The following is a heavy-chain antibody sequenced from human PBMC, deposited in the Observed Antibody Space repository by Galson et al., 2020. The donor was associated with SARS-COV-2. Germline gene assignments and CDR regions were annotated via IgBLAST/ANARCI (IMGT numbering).Heavy chain of an antibody. J-gene: IGHJ4*02. Sequence: TYNTDSVKGRFTISRDNSKNTLYLQMNSLRAEDTAVYYCARQGQIFDYWGQGTLVTVSS. CDR2: T. V-gene: IGHV3-23*01. CDR3: ARQGQIFDY.